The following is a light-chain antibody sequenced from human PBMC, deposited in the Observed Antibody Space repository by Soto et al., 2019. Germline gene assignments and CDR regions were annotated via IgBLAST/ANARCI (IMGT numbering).Light chain of an antibody. CDR2: DAS. CDR3: QQYNNWPPKT. J-gene: IGKJ1*01. Sequence: EIVLTQSQDTLSVSPGERATLSCRASQSISRTLAWYQQKSGQPPRLLIYDASTRATGFPARFSGSGSGTEFTLTISSLQSEDFAVYYCQQYNNWPPKTFGQGTKVDIK. V-gene: IGKV3D-15*01. CDR1: QSISRT.